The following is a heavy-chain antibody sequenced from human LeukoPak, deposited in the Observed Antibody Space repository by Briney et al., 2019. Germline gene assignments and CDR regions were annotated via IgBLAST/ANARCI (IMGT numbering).Heavy chain of an antibody. J-gene: IGHJ6*04. V-gene: IGHV4-59*12. CDR3: ARGPSRGYCSRTSCFMDV. CDR1: GGSISSYY. D-gene: IGHD2-2*01. Sequence: SETLSLTCTVSGGSISSYYWGWLRQPPGKGLEYIGYTHYSGSTNYNPSLKSRVTISLDTSKNQFSLKLSSVTAADTAVFYCARGPSRGYCSRTSCFMDVWGKGTTVTVSS. CDR2: THYSGST.